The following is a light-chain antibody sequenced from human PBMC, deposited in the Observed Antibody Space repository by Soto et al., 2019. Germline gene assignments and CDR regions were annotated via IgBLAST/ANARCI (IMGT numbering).Light chain of an antibody. J-gene: IGKJ5*01. Sequence: EIVLTQSPATLSVSPGERATLSCRASQSVSGNLAWYQQKPGQAPRLLIYGASTRATGIPARFSGSGSGTDFTLTISSLEPEDFAVYYCQQRSNWPSITFGQGTRLEIK. CDR2: GAS. V-gene: IGKV3-11*01. CDR1: QSVSGN. CDR3: QQRSNWPSIT.